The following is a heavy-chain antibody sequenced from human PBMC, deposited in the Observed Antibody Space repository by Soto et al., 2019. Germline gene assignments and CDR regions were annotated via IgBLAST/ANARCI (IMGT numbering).Heavy chain of an antibody. Sequence: QVQLVESGGGVVQPGRSLRLSCAASGFTFSSYAMHWVRQAPGKGLEWVAVISYDGSNKYYADSVKGRFTISRDNSKNTLYLQMNSLRAEDTAVYYCARGQQLLVPSPDYWGQGTLVTVSS. V-gene: IGHV3-30-3*01. D-gene: IGHD2-15*01. J-gene: IGHJ4*02. CDR1: GFTFSSYA. CDR2: ISYDGSNK. CDR3: ARGQQLLVPSPDY.